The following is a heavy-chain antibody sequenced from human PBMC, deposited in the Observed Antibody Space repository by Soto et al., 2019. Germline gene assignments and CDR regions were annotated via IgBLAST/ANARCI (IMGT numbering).Heavy chain of an antibody. CDR1: GFTFSSYG. D-gene: IGHD6-19*01. J-gene: IGHJ4*02. V-gene: IGHV3-30*18. Sequence: PGGSLRLSCAASGFTFSSYGMHWVRQAPGKGLEWVAVISYDGSNKYYADSVKGRFTISRDNSKNTLYLQMNSLRAEDTAVYYCAKDGSLAVAGNKYYFDYWGQGTLVTVSS. CDR3: AKDGSLAVAGNKYYFDY. CDR2: ISYDGSNK.